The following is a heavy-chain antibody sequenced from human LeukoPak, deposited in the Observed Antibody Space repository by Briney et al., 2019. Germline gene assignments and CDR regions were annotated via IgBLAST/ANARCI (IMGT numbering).Heavy chain of an antibody. V-gene: IGHV4-61*02. Sequence: PSETLSLTCTVSGGSISSGSYYWSWIRQPAGKGLEWIGRIYTSGRTNYNPSLKSRVTISVDPSKNQFSLKLSYVTAADTAVYYCARDLFRIVGATSRYYYYMDVWGKGTTVTVSS. CDR1: GGSISSGSYY. J-gene: IGHJ6*03. CDR2: IYTSGRT. D-gene: IGHD1-26*01. CDR3: ARDLFRIVGATSRYYYYMDV.